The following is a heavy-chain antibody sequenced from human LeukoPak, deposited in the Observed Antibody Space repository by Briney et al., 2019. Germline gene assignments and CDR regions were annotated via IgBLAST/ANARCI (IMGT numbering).Heavy chain of an antibody. CDR1: GYTFTAYY. CDR2: INPNSGGT. Sequence: GASVKVSCKASGYTFTAYYMHWVRQAPGQGLEWMGWINPNSGGTKYAQKFQGRVTMTGDTSISTVYMELSRLRSDDTAVYYCARGAVVTASSFDWFDPWGQGTLVTVSS. D-gene: IGHD2-21*02. J-gene: IGHJ5*02. V-gene: IGHV1-2*02. CDR3: ARGAVVTASSFDWFDP.